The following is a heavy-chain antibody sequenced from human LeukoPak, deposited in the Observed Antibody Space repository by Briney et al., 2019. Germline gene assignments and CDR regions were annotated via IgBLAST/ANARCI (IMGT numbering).Heavy chain of an antibody. Sequence: XSGGSISSSSYYWGWIRQPPGKGLEWIGSIYYSGSTYYNPSVKSRFTIAVDRAKNQCSLKLSDVTAAGAAVYXXXXXXXXYXXXDVWGKXTXVTVSS. CDR3: XXXXXXYXXXDV. CDR1: GGSISSSSYY. V-gene: IGHV4-39*07. J-gene: IGHJ6*03. CDR2: IYYSGST.